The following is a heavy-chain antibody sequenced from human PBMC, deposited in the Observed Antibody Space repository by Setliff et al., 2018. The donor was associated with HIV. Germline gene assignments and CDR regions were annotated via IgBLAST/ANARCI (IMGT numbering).Heavy chain of an antibody. J-gene: IGHJ4*02. CDR2: IYYSGST. V-gene: IGHV4-39*01. Sequence: PSETLSLTCNVSGGSISGGGYYWGWIRQHPGKGLEWIGFIYYSGSTYYNPSLKSRVTISVDTSKNQFSLKLSSVTAADTAVYYCARHIFGRSKIAAAAIQIFDYWGQGTLVTVSS. D-gene: IGHD6-13*01. CDR3: ARHIFGRSKIAAAAIQIFDY. CDR1: GGSISGGGYY.